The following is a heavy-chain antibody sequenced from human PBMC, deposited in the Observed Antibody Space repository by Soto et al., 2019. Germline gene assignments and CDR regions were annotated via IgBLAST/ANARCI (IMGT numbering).Heavy chain of an antibody. CDR3: VRYYGSDFYYGMDV. CDR1: GGSISSGGYS. J-gene: IGHJ6*02. D-gene: IGHD3-10*01. CDR2: IYHSGST. V-gene: IGHV4-30-2*02. Sequence: SETLSLTCAVSGGSISSGGYSWSWIRQPPGKGLEWIGYIYHSGSTYYNPSLKSRVTISVDRSKNQFSLKLSSVTATDTAVYYCVRYYGSDFYYGMDVWGQGTTVTVSS.